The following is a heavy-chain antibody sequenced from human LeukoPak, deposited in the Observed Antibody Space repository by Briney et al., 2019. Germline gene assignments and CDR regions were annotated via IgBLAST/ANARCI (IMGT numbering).Heavy chain of an antibody. J-gene: IGHJ3*02. D-gene: IGHD3-22*01. CDR3: ARYYYDDSGYSEDAFDI. Sequence: GGSLRLSCAASGFTFSSYELYWVRQAPGKGLEWVANIKEDGSDKYYVDSVKGRFTISRDNAKNSVYLQMNSLRVEDTAVFYCARYYYDDSGYSEDAFDIWGQGTMVTVSS. CDR1: GFTFSSYE. V-gene: IGHV3-7*01. CDR2: IKEDGSDK.